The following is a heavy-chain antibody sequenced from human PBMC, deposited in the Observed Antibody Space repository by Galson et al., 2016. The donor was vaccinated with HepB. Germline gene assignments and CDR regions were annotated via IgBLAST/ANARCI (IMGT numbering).Heavy chain of an antibody. CDR2: IYWDDDK. V-gene: IGHV2-5*02. CDR1: GFSLSTNGVG. Sequence: PALVKPTQTLTLTCTFSGFSLSTNGVGVGWIRQPPGKALEWLALIYWDDDKRYSPSLKSRLTITKDTSKNQVVLTLTNMDPVDTATYYCARPPSVTADLDFWGQGMLVTVSS. J-gene: IGHJ4*02. D-gene: IGHD2-21*02. CDR3: ARPPSVTADLDF.